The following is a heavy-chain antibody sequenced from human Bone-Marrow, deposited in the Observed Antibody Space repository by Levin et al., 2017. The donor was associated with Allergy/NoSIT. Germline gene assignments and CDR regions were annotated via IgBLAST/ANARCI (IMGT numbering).Heavy chain of an antibody. Sequence: ASVKVSCKASGYSFADYHIHWVRQAPGEGLEWMGWINPKSGDTNEAQNFQGRVTMTRDTSINTVYLELIRLQSDDTAVYYCAREGIGTYRTCDSWGQGTLVTVSS. CDR2: INPKSGDT. V-gene: IGHV1-2*02. CDR3: AREGIGTYRTCDS. J-gene: IGHJ4*02. CDR1: GYSFADYH. D-gene: IGHD6-13*01.